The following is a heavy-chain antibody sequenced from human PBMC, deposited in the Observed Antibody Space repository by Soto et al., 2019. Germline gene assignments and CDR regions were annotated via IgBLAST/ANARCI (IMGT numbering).Heavy chain of an antibody. Sequence: QVQLVESGGGVVQPGRSLRLSCAASGFTFSSYGMHWVRQAPGKGLEWVAVISYDGSNTYYADSVKGRFTISRDNSNNTLYLQMNRLRAEDTAVYYCAPWFGAFDYWGQGTLVTVSS. CDR1: GFTFSSYG. V-gene: IGHV3-30*03. J-gene: IGHJ4*02. CDR2: ISYDGSNT. CDR3: APWFGAFDY. D-gene: IGHD3-10*01.